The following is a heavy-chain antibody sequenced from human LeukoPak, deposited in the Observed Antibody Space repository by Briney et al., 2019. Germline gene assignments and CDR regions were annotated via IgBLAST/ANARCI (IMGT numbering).Heavy chain of an antibody. CDR3: ARGSGAFNI. CDR2: INHSGST. D-gene: IGHD3-10*01. Sequence: SETLSLTRTVSGGSISTYYWSWIRQPPGKGLEWIGNINHSGSTNYSPSLKSRVTISVDTSQIQFSLRLNSVTAADTAVYYCARGSGAFNIWGQGTMVTVSS. J-gene: IGHJ3*02. V-gene: IGHV4-59*01. CDR1: GGSISTYY.